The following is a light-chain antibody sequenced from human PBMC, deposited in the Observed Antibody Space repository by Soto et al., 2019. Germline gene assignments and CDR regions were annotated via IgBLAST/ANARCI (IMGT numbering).Light chain of an antibody. CDR3: QQASYFPFT. CDR2: SAS. Sequence: DIQMTQSPSFVSASVGDRVTITCRASQSVTTWLAWYQQRPGKAPRLLIHSASSLRSGVPSRFSGGGSGAEFTLTIGSLHPEDEATYFCQQASYFPFTFGPGTTVAI. CDR1: QSVTTW. J-gene: IGKJ3*01. V-gene: IGKV1-12*01.